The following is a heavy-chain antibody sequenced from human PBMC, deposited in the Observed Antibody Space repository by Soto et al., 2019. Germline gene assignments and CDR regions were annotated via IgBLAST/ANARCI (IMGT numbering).Heavy chain of an antibody. Sequence: QPGGSLRLSCAASGFTFSSYAMSWVRQAPGKGLEWVSAISGSGGSTYYADSVKGRFTISRDNSKNTLYLQMDSLRAEDTATYYCARVQWLAPSMYFDHWGQGLLVTVSS. V-gene: IGHV3-23*01. J-gene: IGHJ4*02. CDR3: ARVQWLAPSMYFDH. CDR2: ISGSGGST. D-gene: IGHD6-19*01. CDR1: GFTFSSYA.